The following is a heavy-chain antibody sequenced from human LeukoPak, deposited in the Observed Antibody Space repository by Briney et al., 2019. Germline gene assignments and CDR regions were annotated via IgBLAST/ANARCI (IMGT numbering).Heavy chain of an antibody. V-gene: IGHV3-48*03. J-gene: IGHJ6*04. CDR1: GFTFSSYE. Sequence: GGSLRLSCAASGFTFSSYEMNWVRQAPGQGLEWVSYISSSGSTIYYADSVKGRFTISRDNAKNSLYLQMNSLRAEDTAVYYCAELGITMIGGGWGKGTTVTISS. D-gene: IGHD3-10*02. CDR3: AELGITMIGGG. CDR2: ISSSGSTI.